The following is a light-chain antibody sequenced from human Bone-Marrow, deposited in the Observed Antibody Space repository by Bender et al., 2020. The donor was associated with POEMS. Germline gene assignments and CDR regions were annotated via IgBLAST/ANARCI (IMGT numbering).Light chain of an antibody. V-gene: IGLV2-8*01. CDR1: YSDIGGHKY. Sequence: QPALTQPASASGSPGQSVTISCTGTYSDIGGHKYVSWYQRHPNKAPKLLIFEIDQRASGFPARFSGSRSGNTASLTVSGLQAEDEADYYCCAFAGNNNCVFGSGTKVSVL. J-gene: IGLJ1*01. CDR3: CAFAGNNNCV. CDR2: EID.